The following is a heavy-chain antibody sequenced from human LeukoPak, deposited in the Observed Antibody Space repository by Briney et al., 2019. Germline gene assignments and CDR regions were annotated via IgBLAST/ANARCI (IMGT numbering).Heavy chain of an antibody. V-gene: IGHV4-39*07. CDR1: GGSISSTSYY. D-gene: IGHD3-10*01. Sequence: SETLSLTCVVSGGSISSTSYYWGWIRQPPGKGLEWIGEINHSGSTYYNPSLKSRVTISVDTSKNQFSLKLSSVTAADTAVYYCARELLWFGLPRGWFDPWGQGTLVTVSS. CDR3: ARELLWFGLPRGWFDP. CDR2: INHSGST. J-gene: IGHJ5*02.